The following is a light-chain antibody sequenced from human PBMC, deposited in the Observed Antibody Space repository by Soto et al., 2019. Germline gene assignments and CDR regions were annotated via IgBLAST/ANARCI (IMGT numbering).Light chain of an antibody. Sequence: EIVLTQSPGPLSLSPGNSAALSCRASQSVTGDKVAWYQQRPGQAPRLLIYGPSTRATDIPARFRGSGSGTDYTLTINRLEPEDFALYYCQQYGNSPFTFGQGTKLEI. CDR2: GPS. J-gene: IGKJ2*01. CDR3: QQYGNSPFT. V-gene: IGKV3-20*01. CDR1: QSVTGDK.